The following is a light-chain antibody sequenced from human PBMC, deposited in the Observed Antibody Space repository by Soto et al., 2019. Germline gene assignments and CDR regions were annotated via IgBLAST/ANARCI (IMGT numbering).Light chain of an antibody. CDR3: QQRET. V-gene: IGKV3-20*01. J-gene: IGKJ1*01. CDR2: GAS. CDR1: QSIPTTY. Sequence: EIVLTQSPGTLSLSPGERXXXXCKASQSIPTTYLPWYQHKPGQAPRLLIYGASSRATGIPDRFSGSGSGKDFTLTISRLEPEDFVVYYCQQRETFGQGTKVDIK.